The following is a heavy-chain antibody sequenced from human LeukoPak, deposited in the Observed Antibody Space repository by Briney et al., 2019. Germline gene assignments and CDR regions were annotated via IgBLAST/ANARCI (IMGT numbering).Heavy chain of an antibody. CDR3: ARGGPGRYFDSLSLDY. D-gene: IGHD3-9*01. Sequence: ASVKVSCKTSGYAFSTYAINWVRQAPGQGLEWMGWISVHNDNTNYIQKFQGRVTMTTDTSTNTAYMGLRSLRSDDTAVYFCARGGPGRYFDSLSLDYWGQGTLVTVSS. CDR2: ISVHNDNT. V-gene: IGHV1-18*01. CDR1: GYAFSTYA. J-gene: IGHJ4*02.